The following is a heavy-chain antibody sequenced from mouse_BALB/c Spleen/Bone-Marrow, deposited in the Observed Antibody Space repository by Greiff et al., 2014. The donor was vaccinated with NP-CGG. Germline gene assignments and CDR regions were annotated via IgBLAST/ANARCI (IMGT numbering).Heavy chain of an antibody. CDR2: INPSNGGA. V-gene: IGHV1S16*01. CDR3: TTSRGYNWFAY. D-gene: IGHD2-2*01. CDR1: GYTFTSYY. J-gene: IGHJ3*01. Sequence: VKLQESGAELVKPGASVKLSCKASGYTFTSYYMYWVKQRPGQGLKWIGEINPSNGGADFNEKFKIKATLTVDKSSSTAYMQLSSLTSEDSAVYYCTTSRGYNWFAYWGQGTLVTVSA.